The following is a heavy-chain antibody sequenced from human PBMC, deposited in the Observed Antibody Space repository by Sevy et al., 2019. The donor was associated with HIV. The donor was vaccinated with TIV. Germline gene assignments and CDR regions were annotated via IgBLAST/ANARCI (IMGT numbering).Heavy chain of an antibody. V-gene: IGHV4-39*01. Sequence: SETLSLTCTVSGGSISSNPYYWGWIRQPPGKGLEWIGSILYSGNTYYNSSLKSRVTISVETSKNQFSLRLSSVTAADTAIYYCARAHLVRGEGMAGNFDYWGQGTLVTVSS. CDR3: ARAHLVRGEGMAGNFDY. J-gene: IGHJ4*02. CDR1: GGSISSNPYY. CDR2: ILYSGNT. D-gene: IGHD3-10*01.